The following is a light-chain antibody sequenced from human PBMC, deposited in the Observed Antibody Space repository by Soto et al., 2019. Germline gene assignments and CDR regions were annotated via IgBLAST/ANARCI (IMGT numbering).Light chain of an antibody. Sequence: QSALTQPASVSGSPGQSITISYTGTRSDVGAYNSVSWYQQYPGKAPKLVIHDVSNRPSGVSNRFSGSKSGNTASLTTSGLQAEDEADYYCSSYTSSSSYVFGSGTKVTVL. CDR2: DVS. CDR1: RSDVGAYNS. CDR3: SSYTSSSSYV. J-gene: IGLJ1*01. V-gene: IGLV2-14*01.